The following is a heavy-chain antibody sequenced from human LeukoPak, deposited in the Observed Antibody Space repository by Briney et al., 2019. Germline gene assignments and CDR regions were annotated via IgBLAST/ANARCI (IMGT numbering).Heavy chain of an antibody. Sequence: PGGSLRLSCAASGFTFSSYSMNWVRQAPGKGLEWVSSISSSSSYIYYADSVKGRFTTSRDNAKNSLYLQMNSLRAEDTAVYYCARETIDYGSGSYYPSPCDYWGQGTLVTVSS. CDR1: GFTFSSYS. J-gene: IGHJ4*02. CDR3: ARETIDYGSGSYYPSPCDY. V-gene: IGHV3-21*01. CDR2: ISSSSSYI. D-gene: IGHD3-10*01.